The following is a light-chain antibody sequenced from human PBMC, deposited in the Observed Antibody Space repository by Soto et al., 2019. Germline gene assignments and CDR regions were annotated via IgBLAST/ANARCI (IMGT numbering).Light chain of an antibody. J-gene: IGLJ1*01. CDR3: SSYAGSNNLV. CDR2: EVS. Sequence: QSVLTQPPSASGSPGQSVTISCTGTSSDVGGYNYVSWYQQHPGKAPKLMIYEVSKRPSGVPDRFSGSKSGNTASLTVSGLQAEDEADYYCSSYAGSNNLVF. CDR1: SSDVGGYNY. V-gene: IGLV2-8*01.